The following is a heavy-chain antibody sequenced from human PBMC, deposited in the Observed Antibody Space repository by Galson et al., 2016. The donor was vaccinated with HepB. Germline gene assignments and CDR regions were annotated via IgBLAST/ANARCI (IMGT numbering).Heavy chain of an antibody. Sequence: SETLSLTCSVSGDSISSSFDYWGWIRQPPGKGLEWIATVYYTGSTYYRPSLKSRITVSVDTSNNLFTLRLSPGTAADTAVYFCSRLRGNALRYFDIWGRGTLVTVSS. J-gene: IGHJ2*01. CDR3: SRLRGNALRYFDI. D-gene: IGHD4-23*01. CDR2: VYYTGST. V-gene: IGHV4-39*02. CDR1: GDSISSSFDY.